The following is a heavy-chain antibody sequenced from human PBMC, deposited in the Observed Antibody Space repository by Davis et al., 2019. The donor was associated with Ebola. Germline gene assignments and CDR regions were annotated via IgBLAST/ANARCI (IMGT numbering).Heavy chain of an antibody. Sequence: GESLKISCVGSGFTFSDYYMCWXXXXPXXXXXXXSFFACIRTYTNYGDSMRGRFTVSRDNAKKSMFLQMTSLRGEDTALYNCARSSGNNWNGGRPNWFDPWGQGTLVSVSS. J-gene: IGHJ5*02. CDR1: GFTFSDYY. CDR2: FACIRTYT. D-gene: IGHD1-1*01. CDR3: ARSSGNNWNGGRPNWFDP. V-gene: IGHV3-11*06.